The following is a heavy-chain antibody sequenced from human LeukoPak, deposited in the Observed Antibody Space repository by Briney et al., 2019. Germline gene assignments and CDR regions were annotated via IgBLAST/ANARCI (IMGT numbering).Heavy chain of an antibody. J-gene: IGHJ4*02. CDR2: VTSSGSST. V-gene: IGHV3-11*01. D-gene: IGHD3-10*01. Sequence: GGSLRLSCAASGFSISDHYMSWIRQSPGKGLEWISYVTSSGSSTKYADSVKGRFTISRDNAKNSVALQVNSLRAEDTAVYYCARERRGSYYAFESWGQGTLVTVSS. CDR3: ARERRGSYYAFES. CDR1: GFSISDHY.